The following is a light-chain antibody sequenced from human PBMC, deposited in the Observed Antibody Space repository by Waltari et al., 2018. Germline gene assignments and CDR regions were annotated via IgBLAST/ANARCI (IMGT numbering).Light chain of an antibody. Sequence: EIVMTQSPATLSVSPGERATLSCRASQSVSSNLAWYQQKPGQAPRRLIHGASTSATGIPARFSGSASGTGFTITISSVQSEDCAVYYCQQYNNWPLTFGGGTKVEIK. CDR1: QSVSSN. V-gene: IGKV3D-15*01. CDR3: QQYNNWPLT. J-gene: IGKJ4*01. CDR2: GAS.